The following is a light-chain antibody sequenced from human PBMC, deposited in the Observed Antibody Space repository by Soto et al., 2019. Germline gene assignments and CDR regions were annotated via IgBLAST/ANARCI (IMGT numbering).Light chain of an antibody. V-gene: IGKV3-11*01. CDR3: QQRTNWPPT. Sequence: EIVLTQSPATLSLSPGERATLSCRASQSVRNDLVWYHQKPGQAPRVLIYSASNRATGIPARFSGSGSGTDFTLTISGLEPEDFAGYYCQQRTNWPPTFGGGTKVEMK. CDR2: SAS. J-gene: IGKJ4*01. CDR1: QSVRND.